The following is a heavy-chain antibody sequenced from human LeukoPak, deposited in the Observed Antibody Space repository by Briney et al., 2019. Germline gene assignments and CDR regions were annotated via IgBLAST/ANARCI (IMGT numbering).Heavy chain of an antibody. D-gene: IGHD3-16*01. CDR2: INYGGTT. V-gene: IGHV4-59*01. CDR3: ARMPEFGGIDY. Sequence: SETLSLTCTVSGVSISSYYWSWIRQPPGKGLEWIGYINYGGTTNYNPSLKSRVTISIDTSKNQFSLKVNSVTAADTAVYYCARMPEFGGIDYWGQGTLVTVSS. J-gene: IGHJ4*02. CDR1: GVSISSYY.